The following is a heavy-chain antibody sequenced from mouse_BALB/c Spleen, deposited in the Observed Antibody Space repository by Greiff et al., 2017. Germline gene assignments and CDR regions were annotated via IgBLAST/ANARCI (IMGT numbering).Heavy chain of an antibody. CDR1: GYTFTSYW. J-gene: IGHJ3*01. CDR3: ARPASFAY. Sequence: QVQLQQSGAELAKPGASVKMSCKASGYTFTSYWMHWVKQRPGQGLEWIGYINPSTGYTEYNQKFKDKATLTADKSSSTAYMQLSSLTSEDSAVYYCARPASFAYWGQGTLVTVSA. CDR2: INPSTGYT. V-gene: IGHV1-7*01.